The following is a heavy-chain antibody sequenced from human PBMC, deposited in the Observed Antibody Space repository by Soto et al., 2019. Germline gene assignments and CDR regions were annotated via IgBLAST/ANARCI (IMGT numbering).Heavy chain of an antibody. CDR3: ARDRAFFGVVIYGMDV. J-gene: IGHJ6*02. CDR1: GFTFSSYG. D-gene: IGHD3-3*01. V-gene: IGHV3-33*01. Sequence: QVQLVESGGGVVQPGRSLRLSCAASGFTFSSYGMHWVRQAPGKGLEWVAVIWYDGSNKYYADSVKGRFTISRDNSKNTLYLKMNSLRAEDTAVYYCARDRAFFGVVIYGMDVWGQGTTVTVSS. CDR2: IWYDGSNK.